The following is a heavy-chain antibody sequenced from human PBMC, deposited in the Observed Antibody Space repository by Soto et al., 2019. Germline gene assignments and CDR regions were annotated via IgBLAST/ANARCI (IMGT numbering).Heavy chain of an antibody. CDR3: AREGYFDILTGSNWYFDL. CDR2: ISSSRSYT. Sequence: QVQLVESGGGLVKPGGSLRLSCAASGFTFSDYYMSWIRQAPGKGLEWISYISSSRSYTNYADSVKGRFTISSDSAKNSLYLQMNSLRADDTAVYYCAREGYFDILTGSNWYFDLWGRGTLVTVSS. V-gene: IGHV3-11*05. J-gene: IGHJ2*01. D-gene: IGHD3-9*01. CDR1: GFTFSDYY.